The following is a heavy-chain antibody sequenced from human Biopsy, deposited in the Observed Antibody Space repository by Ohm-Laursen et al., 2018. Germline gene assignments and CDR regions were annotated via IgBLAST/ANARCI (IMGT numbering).Heavy chain of an antibody. D-gene: IGHD3-3*01. CDR2: ISTYNDDT. Sequence: GASVKVSCKTSGYTFTAYGISWVRQAPGQGLEWMGWISTYNDDTNIAQKFQGRVSMTTDTSTRTAYMELRSLRSGDTATYFCARDPGYDFWSGSDPFDIWGQGTLVTVS. CDR1: GYTFTAYG. CDR3: ARDPGYDFWSGSDPFDI. V-gene: IGHV1-18*04. J-gene: IGHJ3*02.